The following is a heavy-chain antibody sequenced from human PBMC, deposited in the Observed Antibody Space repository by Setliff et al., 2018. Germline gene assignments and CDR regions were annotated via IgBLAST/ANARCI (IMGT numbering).Heavy chain of an antibody. CDR1: GFTFSNAW. CDR3: TTSISEDYDYGENEGVYYYYYYMDV. J-gene: IGHJ6*03. D-gene: IGHD4-17*01. Sequence: GGSLRLSCAASGFTFSNAWMSWVRQAPGKGLEWVGRIKSKADGGTTDYAAPVKGRFTISRDDSKNTLYLQMNSLKTEDTAVYYCTTSISEDYDYGENEGVYYYYYYMDVWGKGTTVTVSS. CDR2: IKSKADGGTT. V-gene: IGHV3-15*01.